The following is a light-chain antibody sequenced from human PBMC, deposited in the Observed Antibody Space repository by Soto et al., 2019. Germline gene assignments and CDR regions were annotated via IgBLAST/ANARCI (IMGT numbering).Light chain of an antibody. CDR1: SSDVGYYNL. Sequence: QSALTQPASVSGSPGQSITISCTGTSSDVGYYNLVSWYQQTPGKAPKVMIYEVSKRPSGVSNRFSGSKSGNTASLTISGLQSEDEADYYCAAWDDSLNVWVFGGGTKLTVL. CDR3: AAWDDSLNVWV. CDR2: EVS. J-gene: IGLJ3*02. V-gene: IGLV2-23*02.